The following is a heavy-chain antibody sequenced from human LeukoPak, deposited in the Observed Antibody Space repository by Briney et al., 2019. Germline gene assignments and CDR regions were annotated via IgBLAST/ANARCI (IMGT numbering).Heavy chain of an antibody. CDR3: ARKTGDC. D-gene: IGHD1-14*01. V-gene: IGHV3-53*01. CDR2: IYSGGNT. J-gene: IGHJ4*02. Sequence: GGSLRLSCAASGFSVSSNYMSWVRQAPGMGLEWVSVIYSGGNTYYADSVKGRFTISRDNSKNTLYLQMNSLRAEDTAVYYCARKTGDCWGQGTLVTVSS. CDR1: GFSVSSNY.